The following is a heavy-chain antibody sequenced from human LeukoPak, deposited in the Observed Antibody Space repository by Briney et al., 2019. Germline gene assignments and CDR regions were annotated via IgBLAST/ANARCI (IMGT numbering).Heavy chain of an antibody. CDR3: ATEGFYF. J-gene: IGHJ4*02. CDR1: GAAFSKYG. Sequence: GGSLRLSCAASGAAFSKYGMKWVRQAAGAGLEYISGISRSGDITHYADSVKGRFTISRDNVKNTLYLQMNSLRAENTALYYCATEGFYFWGPGTQVTVSS. CDR2: ISRSGDIT. V-gene: IGHV3-23*01.